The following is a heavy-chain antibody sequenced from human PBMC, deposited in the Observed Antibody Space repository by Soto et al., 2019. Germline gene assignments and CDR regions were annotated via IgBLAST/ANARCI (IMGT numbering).Heavy chain of an antibody. J-gene: IGHJ6*02. D-gene: IGHD2-15*01. V-gene: IGHV1-18*01. Sequence: QVQLVQSGAEVKKPGASVKVSCKASGYTFTSYGISWVRQAPGQGLEWMGWISAYNGNTYYAQKLQGRVTMTTDTSTSTAYMELRSLRSDDTAVYYCARDIVVVVAAIRVRYYYYGMDVWGQGTTVTVSS. CDR2: ISAYNGNT. CDR1: GYTFTSYG. CDR3: ARDIVVVVAAIRVRYYYYGMDV.